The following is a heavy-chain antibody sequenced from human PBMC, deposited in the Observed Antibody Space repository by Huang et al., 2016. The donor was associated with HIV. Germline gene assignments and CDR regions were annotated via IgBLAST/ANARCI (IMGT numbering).Heavy chain of an antibody. Sequence: QLQLQESGPGLVKPSETLSLTCTVSGGSIRSDNYYWGWIRQPPGKGLEWIGSIYYRGSTYYNPSLKSRVTITGDTSKNQFSLKMRSVTAADTAVYYCARLPGSITMIRGVITDPYWGQGTLVTVSS. CDR3: ARLPGSITMIRGVITDPY. J-gene: IGHJ4*02. D-gene: IGHD3-10*01. CDR1: GGSIRSDNYY. CDR2: IYYRGST. V-gene: IGHV4-39*01.